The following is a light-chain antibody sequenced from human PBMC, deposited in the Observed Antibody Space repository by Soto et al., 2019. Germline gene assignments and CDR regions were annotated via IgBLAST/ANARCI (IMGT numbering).Light chain of an antibody. V-gene: IGKV3-20*01. CDR1: QSVSSSY. J-gene: IGKJ2*01. Sequence: EIVLTQSPGTLSLSPGERATLSCRASQSVSSSYLAWYQQKPGQAPRLLIYGASSRATGIPDRFSGSGSGTDFTLTISRLEPEDFAVYYCRQSVTFGQGTKLEIK. CDR2: GAS. CDR3: RQSVT.